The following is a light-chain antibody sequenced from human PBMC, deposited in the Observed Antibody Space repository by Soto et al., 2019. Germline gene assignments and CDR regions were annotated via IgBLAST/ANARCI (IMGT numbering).Light chain of an antibody. CDR3: QHQSSWPRT. J-gene: IGKJ1*01. CDR2: GAS. V-gene: IGKV3-15*01. CDR1: QSVGNN. Sequence: DIVMTQSPGTLSVSPGERATLSCRASQSVGNNLAWYQQKPGQAPRLLIHGASTRATGIPARFSGSGSGTEFSLTSSSLQSEDFAVYYCQHQSSWPRTFGQGTKVEIK.